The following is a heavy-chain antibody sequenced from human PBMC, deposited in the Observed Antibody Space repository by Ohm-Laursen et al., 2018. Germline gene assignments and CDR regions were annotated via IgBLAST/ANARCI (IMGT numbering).Heavy chain of an antibody. J-gene: IGHJ4*02. V-gene: IGHV4-31*11. CDR1: GGSITSGGYY. CDR3: ARVRGDI. CDR2: ISYSGST. D-gene: IGHD3-10*01. Sequence: TLSLTCAVSGGSITSGGYYWSWMRQHPGKGLEWIGYISYSGSTNCNPSLTSRVTISVDTSKNQFSLKLSSVTAADTAVYYCARVRGDIWGQGTLVTVSS.